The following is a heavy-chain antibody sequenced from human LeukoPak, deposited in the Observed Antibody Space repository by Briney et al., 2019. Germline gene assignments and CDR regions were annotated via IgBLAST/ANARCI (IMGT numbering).Heavy chain of an antibody. J-gene: IGHJ6*02. Sequence: GASVKVSCKASGYTFTSYGISWVRQAPGQGLEWMGWISAYNGNTNYAQKLQGRVTMTTDTSTSTAYMELRSLRSDDTAVYYCARVGGNYGDYRYYYYGMDVWGQGTTVTVSS. CDR3: ARVGGNYGDYRYYYYGMDV. D-gene: IGHD4-17*01. CDR1: GYTFTSYG. CDR2: ISAYNGNT. V-gene: IGHV1-18*01.